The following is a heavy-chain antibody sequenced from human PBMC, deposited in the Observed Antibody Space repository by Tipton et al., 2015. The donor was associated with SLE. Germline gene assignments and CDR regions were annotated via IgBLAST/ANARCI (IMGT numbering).Heavy chain of an antibody. D-gene: IGHD3-3*01. Sequence: TLSLTCTVSRGSISSGSYYWSWIRQPAGKGLEWIGRIYTSGSTNYNPSLKSRVIISVDTSKNQFSLKLSSVTAADTAVYYCARTFRDFWIGYSWDWYFDLWGRGTLVTVSS. V-gene: IGHV4-61*02. CDR1: RGSISSGSYY. J-gene: IGHJ2*01. CDR2: IYTSGST. CDR3: ARTFRDFWIGYSWDWYFDL.